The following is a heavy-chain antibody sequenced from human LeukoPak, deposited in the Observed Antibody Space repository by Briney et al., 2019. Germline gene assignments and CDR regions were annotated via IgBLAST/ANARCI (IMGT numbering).Heavy chain of an antibody. D-gene: IGHD5-18*01. CDR3: ARVAQLWLRVWEYYFDY. CDR2: ISAYNGNT. V-gene: IGHV1-18*01. Sequence: GASVKVSCKASGYTFTSYGISWVRQAPGQGLEWMGWISAYNGNTNYAQKFQGRVTITADESTSTAYMELSSLRSEDTAVYYCARVAQLWLRVWEYYFDYWGQGTLVTVSS. J-gene: IGHJ4*02. CDR1: GYTFTSYG.